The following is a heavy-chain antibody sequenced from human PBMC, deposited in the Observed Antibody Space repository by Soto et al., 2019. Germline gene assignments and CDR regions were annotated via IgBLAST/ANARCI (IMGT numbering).Heavy chain of an antibody. Sequence: QVQLVQSGAEVKKPGASVKVSCKASGYTFTSYGISWVRQAPGQGLEWMGWINAYNGNTNYAQKLQGRVTMTTDTSTSTASMELRSLRSAATAVYSCARVLPPFDPWGQGTLVTVSS. CDR2: INAYNGNT. CDR3: ARVLPPFDP. V-gene: IGHV1-18*01. J-gene: IGHJ5*02. CDR1: GYTFTSYG.